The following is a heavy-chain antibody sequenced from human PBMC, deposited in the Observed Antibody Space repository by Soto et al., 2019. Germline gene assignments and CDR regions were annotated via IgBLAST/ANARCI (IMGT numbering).Heavy chain of an antibody. CDR1: DGSLTNYY. J-gene: IGHJ4*02. CDR2: IYYTGIS. V-gene: IGHV4-59*01. Sequence: XTLSLPCTVSDGSLTNYYWSWIRQPPGKGLEWIGYIYYTGISNYNPSLKSRVTMSLDTSKKQFSLRLSSVTTADTAVYFCARGYSKGLLPHFDYWGQGILGTVSS. CDR3: ARGYSKGLLPHFDY. D-gene: IGHD4-4*01.